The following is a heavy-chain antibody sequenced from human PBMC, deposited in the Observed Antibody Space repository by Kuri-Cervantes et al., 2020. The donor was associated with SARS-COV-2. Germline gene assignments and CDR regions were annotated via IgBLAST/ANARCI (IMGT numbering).Heavy chain of an antibody. J-gene: IGHJ4*02. D-gene: IGHD2-8*01. CDR2: ISSSNSTI. CDR1: GFTFSSYS. CDR3: ARESALLSLDY. Sequence: GESLKISCAASGFTFSSYSMNWVRQAPGKGLEWVSYISSSNSTIYYADSMKGRFTISRDNAKNSLYLRMNSLRAEDTAVYYCARESALLSLDYWGQGTLVTVSS. V-gene: IGHV3-48*01.